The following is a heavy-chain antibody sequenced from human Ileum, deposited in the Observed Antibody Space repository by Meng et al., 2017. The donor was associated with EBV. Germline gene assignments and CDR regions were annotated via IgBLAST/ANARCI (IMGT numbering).Heavy chain of an antibody. V-gene: IGHV4-4*02. D-gene: IGHD6-19*01. J-gene: IGHJ4*02. Sequence: QVAPEDQGPGLGKAVATLSPTCAVSGGPISSSNWWSWVRQPPGKGLEWIGEIYHSGSTNYNPSLKSRVTISVDKSKNQFSLNLSSVTAADTAVYYCARVGQWLPIDYWGQGTLVTVSS. CDR3: ARVGQWLPIDY. CDR1: GGPISSSNW. CDR2: IYHSGST.